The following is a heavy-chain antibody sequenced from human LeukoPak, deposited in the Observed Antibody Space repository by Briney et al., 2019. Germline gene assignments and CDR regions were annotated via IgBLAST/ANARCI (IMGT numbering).Heavy chain of an antibody. V-gene: IGHV3-11*01. CDR2: ISSSGSTI. CDR3: AGGRSGWYYFDY. CDR1: GLTSSDYY. D-gene: IGHD6-19*01. Sequence: GGSLRLSCAASGLTSSDYYMSCIRQAPGKGLEWVSYISSSGSTIYYADSVEGRFTISRDNAKNSLYLQMNSLRAEDTAVYYCAGGRSGWYYFDYWGQGTLVTVSS. J-gene: IGHJ4*02.